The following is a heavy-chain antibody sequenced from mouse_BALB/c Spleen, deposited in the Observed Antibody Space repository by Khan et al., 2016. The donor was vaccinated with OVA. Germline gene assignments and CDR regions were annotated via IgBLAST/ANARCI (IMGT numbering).Heavy chain of an antibody. V-gene: IGHV1-7*01. CDR1: GYTFSNYW. CDR3: ARDRIDY. CDR2: INPSSGHT. Sequence: QVQLKQSGAELAKPGASVKMSCKASGYTFSNYWIHWVKQRPGQGLEWIGYINPSSGHTYYNQTFNDKAILTTDKSSSTAYMQLSSLTSEDSAVYYCARDRIDYWGQGTTLTVSS. J-gene: IGHJ2*01.